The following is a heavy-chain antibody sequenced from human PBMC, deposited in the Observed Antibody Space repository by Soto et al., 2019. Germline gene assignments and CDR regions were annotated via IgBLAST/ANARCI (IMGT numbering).Heavy chain of an antibody. V-gene: IGHV4-31*03. CDR1: GGSISSGGYY. Sequence: SETLSLTCTVSGGSISSGGYYWSWIRQHPGKGLEWIGYIYYSGSTYYNPSLKSRVTISVDTSKNQFSLKLSSVTAADTAVYYCAREPPDGMDVSGQGTTVTVSS. J-gene: IGHJ6*02. CDR2: IYYSGST. CDR3: AREPPDGMDV.